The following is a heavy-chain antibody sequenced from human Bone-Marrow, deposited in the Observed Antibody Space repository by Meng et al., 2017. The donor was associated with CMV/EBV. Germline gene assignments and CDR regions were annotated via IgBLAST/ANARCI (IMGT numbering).Heavy chain of an antibody. CDR2: INWNGGST. CDR1: GFTFDDYG. V-gene: IGHV3-20*04. D-gene: IGHD3-3*01. CDR3: ARGSGGYYSYGMDV. J-gene: IGHJ6*02. Sequence: GESLKISCAASGFTFDDYGMSWVRQAPGKGLEWVSGINWNGGSTGYADSVKGRFTISRDNAKNSLYLQMNSLRTEDTALYYCARGSGGYYSYGMDVWGQGTTVTVSS.